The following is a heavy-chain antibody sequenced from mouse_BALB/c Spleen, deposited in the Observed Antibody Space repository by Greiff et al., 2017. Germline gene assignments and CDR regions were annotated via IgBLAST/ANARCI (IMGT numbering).Heavy chain of an antibody. CDR1: GFTFSSYT. Sequence: DVKLVESGGGLVQPGGSLKLSCAASGFTFSSYTMSWVRQTPEKRLEWVAYISNGGGSTYYPDTVKGRFTISRDNAKNTLYLQMSSLKSEDTAMYYCARGATAGFAYWGQGTLVTVSA. CDR3: ARGATAGFAY. J-gene: IGHJ3*01. D-gene: IGHD1-2*01. V-gene: IGHV5-12-2*01. CDR2: ISNGGGST.